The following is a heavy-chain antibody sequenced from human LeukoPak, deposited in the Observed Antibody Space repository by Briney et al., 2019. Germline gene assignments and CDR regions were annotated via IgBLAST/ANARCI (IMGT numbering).Heavy chain of an antibody. Sequence: GGSLRLSCTAAGFIFNDFDFHWVRQGPGKGLDWVSAIGIGGDTHYSGSVKGRFTISRDNSKNTLYLQMNSLRAEDTAVYYCAKDKLPKRGRSGGADYWGQGTLVTVSS. V-gene: IGHV3-13*01. J-gene: IGHJ4*02. D-gene: IGHD1-7*01. CDR3: AKDKLPKRGRSGGADY. CDR2: IGIGGDT. CDR1: GFIFNDFD.